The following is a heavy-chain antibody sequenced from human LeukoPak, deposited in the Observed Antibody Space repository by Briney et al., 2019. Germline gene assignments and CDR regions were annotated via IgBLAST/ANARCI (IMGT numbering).Heavy chain of an antibody. D-gene: IGHD4-17*01. J-gene: IGHJ4*02. CDR1: GYTFIGYY. V-gene: IGHV1-2*06. CDR2: INPNSGGT. Sequence: ASVKVSCKASGYTFIGYYMHWVRQAPGQGLEWMGRINPNSGGTDYAQKFQGRVTMTRDTSISTAYLEFSSLRPDDTAVYYCARDWSMTTLDYWGQGTLVTVSS. CDR3: ARDWSMTTLDY.